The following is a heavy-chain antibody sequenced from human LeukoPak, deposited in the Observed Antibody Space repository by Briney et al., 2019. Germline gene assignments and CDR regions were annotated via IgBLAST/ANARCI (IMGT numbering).Heavy chain of an antibody. Sequence: GSLRLSCAASGFTFSGSAMHWVRQAYGKGLEWVGRIRSKANSYATAYAASVKGRFTISRDDSKNTAYLQMNSLKTEDTAVYYCTSPRRDGYNFDYWGQGTLVTVSS. CDR3: TSPRRDGYNFDY. V-gene: IGHV3-73*01. CDR2: IRSKANSYAT. D-gene: IGHD5-12*01. J-gene: IGHJ4*02. CDR1: GFTFSGSA.